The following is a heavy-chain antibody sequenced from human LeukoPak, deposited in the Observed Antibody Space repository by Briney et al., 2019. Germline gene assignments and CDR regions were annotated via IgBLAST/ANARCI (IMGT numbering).Heavy chain of an antibody. CDR2: INPNSGDT. Sequence: ASVKVSCKASGYTITGYYIHWVRQAPGQGLEWMGWINPNSGDTNYAQNFQGRVTMTRDTSIKTAFMELSRLSSDDTAVYYCARDRHWNQGNFDYWGQGTLVTVSS. V-gene: IGHV1-2*02. CDR3: ARDRHWNQGNFDY. J-gene: IGHJ4*02. D-gene: IGHD1-1*01. CDR1: GYTITGYY.